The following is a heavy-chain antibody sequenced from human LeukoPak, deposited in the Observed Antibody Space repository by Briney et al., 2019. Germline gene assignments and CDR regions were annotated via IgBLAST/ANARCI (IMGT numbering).Heavy chain of an antibody. Sequence: ASVKVSCKASGYTFTGYYMHWVRQAPGQGLEWMGWINPNSGGTNYAQKFQGRATMTRDTSISTAYMELSRLRSDDTAVYYCARAGVGATSYFDYWGQGTLVTVSS. CDR1: GYTFTGYY. J-gene: IGHJ4*02. D-gene: IGHD1-26*01. V-gene: IGHV1-2*02. CDR3: ARAGVGATSYFDY. CDR2: INPNSGGT.